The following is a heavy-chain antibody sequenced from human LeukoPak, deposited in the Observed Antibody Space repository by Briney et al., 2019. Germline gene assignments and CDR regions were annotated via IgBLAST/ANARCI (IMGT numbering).Heavy chain of an antibody. CDR2: INNDGSDT. V-gene: IGHV3-74*01. CDR3: TRNNWGIDD. Sequence: GGSLRLSCAASGFKFSNHWMHWVRQNPGKGLVWVARINNDGSDTSHAGAVEGRLTISRDNAENTLYLQMNSLRVEDTAMYFCTRNNWGIDDWGQGTLDTVSS. J-gene: IGHJ4*02. D-gene: IGHD7-27*01. CDR1: GFKFSNHW.